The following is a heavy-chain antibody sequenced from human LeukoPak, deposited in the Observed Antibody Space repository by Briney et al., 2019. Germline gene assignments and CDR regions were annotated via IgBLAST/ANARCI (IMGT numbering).Heavy chain of an antibody. Sequence: ASVKVSCKASGYTFTSYYMHWVRQAPGQGLEWMGRINPNSGGTNYAQKFQGRVTMTRDTPISTAYMELSRLRSDDTAVYYCARDTGFQIGLVGYWGQGTLVTVSS. CDR1: GYTFTSYY. CDR3: ARDTGFQIGLVGY. D-gene: IGHD1-14*01. CDR2: INPNSGGT. J-gene: IGHJ4*02. V-gene: IGHV1-2*06.